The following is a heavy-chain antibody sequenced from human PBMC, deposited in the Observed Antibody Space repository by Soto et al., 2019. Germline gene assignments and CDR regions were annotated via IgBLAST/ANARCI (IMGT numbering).Heavy chain of an antibody. Sequence: HPGGSLRLSCVASGFTFSTYWMSWVRQVSGKGLEWVANIKQDGSEQYYVDSVKGRFTISRDNAKNSLYLQMSSLRAEDTAVYYCVTLLRFAYAFDIWGQGTMVTVSS. J-gene: IGHJ3*02. D-gene: IGHD3-22*01. CDR1: GFTFSTYW. CDR3: VTLLRFAYAFDI. V-gene: IGHV3-7*01. CDR2: IKQDGSEQ.